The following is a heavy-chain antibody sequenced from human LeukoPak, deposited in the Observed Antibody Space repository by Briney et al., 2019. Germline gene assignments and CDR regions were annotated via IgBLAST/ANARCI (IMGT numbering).Heavy chain of an antibody. V-gene: IGHV4-59*01. CDR3: ARDRSSGYFDY. CDR1: GGSISSYY. D-gene: IGHD3-22*01. J-gene: IGHJ4*02. CDR2: IYYSGST. Sequence: SETLSLTCTVSGGSISSYYWSWIRQPPGKGLEWIGYIYYSGSTNYNPSLKSRVTISVDTSKNQFPLKLSSVTAADTAVYYCARDRSSGYFDYWGQGTLVTVSS.